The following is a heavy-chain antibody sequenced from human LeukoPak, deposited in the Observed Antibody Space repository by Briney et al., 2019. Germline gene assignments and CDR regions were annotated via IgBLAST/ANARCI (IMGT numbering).Heavy chain of an antibody. V-gene: IGHV4-39*01. CDR1: GGSISSSSYY. Sequence: SETLSLTCTVSGGSISSSSYYWGGIRQPPGKGLEWIGSIYYSGSTYYNPSLKSRVTISVDTSKNQFSLKLSSVTAADTAVYYCARHELSRVVPAAKRLNWFDPWGQGTLVTVSS. D-gene: IGHD2-2*01. CDR2: IYYSGST. CDR3: ARHELSRVVPAAKRLNWFDP. J-gene: IGHJ5*02.